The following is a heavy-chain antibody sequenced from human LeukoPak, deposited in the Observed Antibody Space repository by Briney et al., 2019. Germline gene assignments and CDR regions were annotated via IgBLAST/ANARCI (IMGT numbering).Heavy chain of an antibody. CDR3: ARGRERGSSSSFTDY. V-gene: IGHV4-31*03. CDR2: IYYSGST. D-gene: IGHD6-6*01. CDR1: GGSISSGGYY. J-gene: IGHJ4*02. Sequence: SQTLSLTCTVSGGSISSGGYYWSWIRQHPGKGLEWIGYIYYSGSTYYNPSLKSRVTISVDTSKNQFSLKLSSVTAADTAVYYCARGRERGSSSSFTDYWGQGTLVIVSS.